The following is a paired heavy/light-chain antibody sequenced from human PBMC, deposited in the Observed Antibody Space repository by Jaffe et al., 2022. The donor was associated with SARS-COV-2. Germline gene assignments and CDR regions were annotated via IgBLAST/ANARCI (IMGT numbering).Heavy chain of an antibody. J-gene: IGHJ4*02. V-gene: IGHV4-4*02. CDR1: GDSISSSNW. CDR2: ISHGGTS. CDR3: ARVPGGCSRTSCFLY. D-gene: IGHD2-2*01. Sequence: QVQLQESGPGLVKPSGTLSLTCAVSGDSISSSNWWTWARQSPGKGLEWIGEISHGGTSNYNPSLKSRVTMSVDRSKNQFSLKMSSVTAADTAVYYCARVPGGCSRTSCFLYWGQGTLVTVSS.
Light chain of an antibody. J-gene: IGKJ2*01. V-gene: IGKV3-20*01. CDR2: GAS. Sequence: EIVLTQSPGTLSLSPGERATLSCRASQSVRSSYLVWYQQKPGQAPRLLIYGASSRATGIPDRISGSGSGTDFTLTISRLEPEDFAVYYCQLYDDSPMYTFGQGTKLEI. CDR3: QLYDDSPMYT. CDR1: QSVRSSY.